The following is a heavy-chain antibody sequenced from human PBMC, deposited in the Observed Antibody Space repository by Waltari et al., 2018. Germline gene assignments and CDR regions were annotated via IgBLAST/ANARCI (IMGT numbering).Heavy chain of an antibody. J-gene: IGHJ5*02. CDR3: ARHSRYFDWFRPFDP. D-gene: IGHD3-9*01. CDR1: GGSFSGYY. V-gene: IGHV4-34*01. Sequence: QVQLQQWGAGLLKPSETLSLTCAVYGGSFSGYYWSWIRQPPGKGLEWIGEINHSGSTNYNPYLKSLVTISVDTSKNQFSLKLSSVTAADTAVYYCARHSRYFDWFRPFDPWGQGTLVTVSS. CDR2: INHSGST.